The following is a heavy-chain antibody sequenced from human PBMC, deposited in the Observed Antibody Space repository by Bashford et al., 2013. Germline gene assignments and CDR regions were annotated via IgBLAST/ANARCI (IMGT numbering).Heavy chain of an antibody. CDR2: ISNSGSTL. V-gene: IGHV3-11*01. Sequence: GSLRLSCAASGFTLSDYYMSWIRQAPGKGLEWVSYISNSGSTLYNADSVKGRFTISRDNAKNSLYLQMNNLRDDDTAVYYCARDSARGKDYVAFDIWGQGTMVTVSS. D-gene: IGHD4-17*01. J-gene: IGHJ3*02. CDR1: GFTLSDYY. CDR3: ARDSARGKDYVAFDI.